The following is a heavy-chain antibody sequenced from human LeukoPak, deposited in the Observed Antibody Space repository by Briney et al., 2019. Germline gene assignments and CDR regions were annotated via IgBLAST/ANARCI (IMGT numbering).Heavy chain of an antibody. CDR3: ARDRYYGSGSYYNVFDY. CDR2: IDPNSGVT. J-gene: IGHJ4*02. Sequence: ASVKVSCKASGYTFTGYYMHWVRQAPGQGLEWMGRIDPNSGVTKDAKKFQGRVTMTRDTSISTAYMDLSRLRSDDTAVYYCARDRYYGSGSYYNVFDYWGQGTLVTVSS. CDR1: GYTFTGYY. D-gene: IGHD3-10*01. V-gene: IGHV1-2*06.